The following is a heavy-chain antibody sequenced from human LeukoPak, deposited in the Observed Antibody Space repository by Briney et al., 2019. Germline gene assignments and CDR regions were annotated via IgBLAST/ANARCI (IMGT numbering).Heavy chain of an antibody. CDR3: ARFGGVVVTAIRKYYYYYMDV. CDR1: GFTFDDYA. CDR2: ITWNSDNI. D-gene: IGHD2-21*02. Sequence: GGSLRLSCAASGFTFDDYAMHWVRQAPGKGLEWVSGITWNSDNIEYADSVKGRFTISRDNAKNSLYLQMNSLRAEDTAVYYCARFGGVVVTAIRKYYYYYMDVWGKGTTVTVSS. V-gene: IGHV3-9*01. J-gene: IGHJ6*03.